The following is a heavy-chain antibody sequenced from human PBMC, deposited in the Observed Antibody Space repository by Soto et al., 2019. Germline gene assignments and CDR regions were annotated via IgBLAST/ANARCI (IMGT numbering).Heavy chain of an antibody. Sequence: SETLSLTCAVYGGSFSGYYWSWIRQPPGKGLEWIGEINHSGSTNYNPSLKSRVTISVDTSKNQFSLKLSSVTAADTAVYYCARFLEYSSSRDAFDIWGQGTMVTVSS. D-gene: IGHD6-6*01. CDR3: ARFLEYSSSRDAFDI. CDR2: INHSGST. CDR1: GGSFSGYY. V-gene: IGHV4-34*01. J-gene: IGHJ3*02.